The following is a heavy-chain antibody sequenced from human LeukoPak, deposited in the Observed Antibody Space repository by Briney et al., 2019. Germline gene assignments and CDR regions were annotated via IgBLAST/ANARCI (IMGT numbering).Heavy chain of an antibody. CDR2: INHSGST. CDR3: ARVGFYSQIDY. Sequence: SETLSLTCAVYGGSFSGYYWSWIRQPPGKGLEWIGEINHSGSTNYNPSLKSRVTISVDTSKNQFSLKLSSVTAADTAVYYCARVGFYSQIDYWGQGTLVTASS. CDR1: GGSFSGYY. D-gene: IGHD4-11*01. J-gene: IGHJ4*02. V-gene: IGHV4-34*01.